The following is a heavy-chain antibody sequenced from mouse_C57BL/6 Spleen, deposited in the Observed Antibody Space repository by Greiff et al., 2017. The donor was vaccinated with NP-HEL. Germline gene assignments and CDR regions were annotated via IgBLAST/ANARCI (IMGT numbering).Heavy chain of an antibody. J-gene: IGHJ3*01. Sequence: QVQLQQPGAELVKPGASVKMSCKASGYTFTSYWITWVKQRPGQGLEWIGDIYPGSGSTNYNEKFKSKATLTVDTSSSTAYMQLSSLTSEDSAVYYCARRNDGYYVRFAYWGQGTLVTVSA. D-gene: IGHD2-3*01. V-gene: IGHV1-55*01. CDR1: GYTFTSYW. CDR2: IYPGSGST. CDR3: ARRNDGYYVRFAY.